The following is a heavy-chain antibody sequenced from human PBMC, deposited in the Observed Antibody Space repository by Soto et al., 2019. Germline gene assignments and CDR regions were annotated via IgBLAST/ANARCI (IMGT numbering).Heavy chain of an antibody. J-gene: IGHJ6*03. Sequence: SETLSLTCTGSGGSISSSSYYWGWIRQPPGKGLEWIGSIYYSGRTFHNPSLKSRVTISVDTPKNQFSLDLTSVTAADTAVYYCVRLGGYCSGGNCHDYYYYYMDVWGKGTTVTVSS. CDR3: VRLGGYCSGGNCHDYYYYYMDV. CDR2: IYYSGRT. D-gene: IGHD2-15*01. V-gene: IGHV4-39*01. CDR1: GGSISSSSYY.